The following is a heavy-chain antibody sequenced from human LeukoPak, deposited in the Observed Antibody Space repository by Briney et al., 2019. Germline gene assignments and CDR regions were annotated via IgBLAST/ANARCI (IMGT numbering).Heavy chain of an antibody. D-gene: IGHD3-22*01. J-gene: IGHJ4*02. CDR1: GITLSNYG. Sequence: GGPLRLSYGLSGITLSNYGMRCLHKARGGGLEWVAGICGSGGRTNYADSVKGRFTITRNNPKNTLYLQMNSLRAEDTAVYFCAKRGVVIRVILVGFHKEAYYFDSWGQGALVTVSS. CDR3: AKRGVVIRVILVGFHKEAYYFDS. CDR2: ICGSGGRT. V-gene: IGHV3-23*01.